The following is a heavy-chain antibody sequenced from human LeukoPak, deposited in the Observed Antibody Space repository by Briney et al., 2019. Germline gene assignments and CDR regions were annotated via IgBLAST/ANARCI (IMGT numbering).Heavy chain of an antibody. V-gene: IGHV4-4*02. CDR1: GGSISSSNW. CDR3: ARDSRYCSGGSCYVYYYYGMDV. Sequence: SETLSLTCAVSGGSISSSNWWRWVRQPPGTVLEWIGAIYHSGGTNYNPSLKSRVTISVDKSKNQFSLKLSSVTAADTAVYYCARDSRYCSGGSCYVYYYYGMDVWGKGTTVTVSS. D-gene: IGHD2-15*01. J-gene: IGHJ6*04. CDR2: IYHSGGT.